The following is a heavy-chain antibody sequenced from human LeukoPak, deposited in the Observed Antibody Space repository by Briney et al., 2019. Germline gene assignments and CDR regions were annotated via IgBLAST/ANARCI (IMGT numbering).Heavy chain of an antibody. CDR2: IYYSGST. CDR3: ATSHGRYYDSPL. J-gene: IGHJ3*01. CDR1: GGSISSSSYY. D-gene: IGHD3-22*01. V-gene: IGHV4-39*01. Sequence: SETLSLTCTVSGGSISSSSYYWGWIRQPPGKGLEWIGSIYYSGSTYYNPSLKSRVTISVDTSKNQFSLKLSSVTAADTAVYYCATSHGRYYDSPLWGQGTMVTVSS.